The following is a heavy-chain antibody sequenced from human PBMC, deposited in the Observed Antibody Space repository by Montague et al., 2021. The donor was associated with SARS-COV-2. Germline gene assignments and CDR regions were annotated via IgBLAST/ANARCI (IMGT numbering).Heavy chain of an antibody. V-gene: IGHV4-34*01. CDR2: INHSGST. CDR3: TREGYQVLWSDYYYYGMDV. Sequence: SETLSLTRAVYGGSFSGYYWSWIRQPPGKGLEWIGEINHSGSTNYNPSPKSRVTISVDTSKNQFSLKLSSVTAADTAVYYCTREGYQVLWSDYYYYGMDVWGQGTTVTVSS. D-gene: IGHD2-2*01. J-gene: IGHJ6*02. CDR1: GGSFSGYY.